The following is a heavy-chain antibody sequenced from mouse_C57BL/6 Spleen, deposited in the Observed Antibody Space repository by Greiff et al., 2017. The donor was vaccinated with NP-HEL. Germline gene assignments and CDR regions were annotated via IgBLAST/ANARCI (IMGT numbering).Heavy chain of an antibody. Sequence: VKVEESGPGLVQPSQSLSITCTVSGFSLTSYGVHWVRQSPGKGLEWLGVIWSGGSTDYNAAFISRLSISKDNSKSQVFFKMNSLQADDTAIYYCARKHQLGRAMDYWGQGTSVTVSS. D-gene: IGHD4-1*02. CDR1: GFSLTSYG. V-gene: IGHV2-2*01. CDR3: ARKHQLGRAMDY. J-gene: IGHJ4*01. CDR2: IWSGGST.